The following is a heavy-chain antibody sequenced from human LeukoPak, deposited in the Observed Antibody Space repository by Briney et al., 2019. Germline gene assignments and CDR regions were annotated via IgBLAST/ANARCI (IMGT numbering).Heavy chain of an antibody. Sequence: GGSLRLXCAASGFTFSGYSMNWVRQAPGKGLEWVSSISSSSSYIYYADSVKGRFTISRDNAKNSLYLQMNSLRAEDTAVYYCAREDGSGSYYLYYFDYWGQGTLVTVSS. CDR1: GFTFSGYS. J-gene: IGHJ4*02. V-gene: IGHV3-21*01. D-gene: IGHD3-10*01. CDR3: AREDGSGSYYLYYFDY. CDR2: ISSSSSYI.